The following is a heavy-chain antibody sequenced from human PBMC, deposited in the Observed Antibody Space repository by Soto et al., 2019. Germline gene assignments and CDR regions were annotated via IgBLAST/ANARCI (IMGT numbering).Heavy chain of an antibody. CDR2: IWYDGSKK. CDR1: GFTFSSYG. D-gene: IGHD6-19*01. V-gene: IGHV3-33*01. Sequence: QVQLVESGGGVVQPGRSLRLSCAASGFTFSSYGMHWVRQAPGKGLEWVAVIWYDGSKKYYADSVKGRFTISRDNSKNKLYRQMNSRRAEDTAVYYCARDSTVAVAGKRGFDYWGQGTLVTVSS. CDR3: ARDSTVAVAGKRGFDY. J-gene: IGHJ4*02.